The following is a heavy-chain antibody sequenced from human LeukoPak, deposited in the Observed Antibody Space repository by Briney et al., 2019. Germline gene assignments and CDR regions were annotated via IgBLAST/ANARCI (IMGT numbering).Heavy chain of an antibody. V-gene: IGHV1-2*02. CDR1: GYTFTGYY. J-gene: IGHJ4*02. CDR2: INPNSGGT. D-gene: IGHD6-13*01. CDR3: ARGPFAAAALVEDY. Sequence: ASVKVSCKTSGYTFTGYYMHWVRQAPGQGLEWMGWINPNSGGTNYAQKFQGRVTMTRDTSISTAYMELSRLRSDDTAVYYCARGPFAAAALVEDYWGQGTLVTVSS.